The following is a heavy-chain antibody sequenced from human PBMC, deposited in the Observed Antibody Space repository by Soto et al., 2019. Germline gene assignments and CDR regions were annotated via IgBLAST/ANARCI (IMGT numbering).Heavy chain of an antibody. Sequence: QVRLVQSGAEVKRPGASVKVSCKASGYIFMNYAVHWVRPAPGQSLEWVGWINAGNGDTKYSQRFQGRVTITRDTSASTAYVELSSLRSEATAVYYCARVPRYSYEIVAVPAVMFDDWFDPWGQGTLVTVSS. CDR3: ARVPRYSYEIVAVPAVMFDDWFDP. CDR2: INAGNGDT. D-gene: IGHD2-2*01. CDR1: GYIFMNYA. V-gene: IGHV1-3*01. J-gene: IGHJ5*02.